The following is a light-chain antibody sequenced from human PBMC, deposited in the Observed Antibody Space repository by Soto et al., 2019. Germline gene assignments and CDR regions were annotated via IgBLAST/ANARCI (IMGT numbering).Light chain of an antibody. CDR3: QQYYTYWHM. CDR2: DAS. J-gene: IGKJ1*01. Sequence: DIQMTQSPSTLSAPVGDRVIITCRASQSISDYLAWYQQKPGKAPKLLIYDASNLESGVPSTFSGSGSGTEFTLTISSLQPDDFATYYCQQYYTYWHMFGQGTRVEIK. V-gene: IGKV1-5*01. CDR1: QSISDY.